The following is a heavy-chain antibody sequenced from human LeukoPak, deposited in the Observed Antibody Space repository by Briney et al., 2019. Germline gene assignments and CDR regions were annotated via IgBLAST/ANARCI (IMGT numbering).Heavy chain of an antibody. CDR3: ARHLMGAQGWFDP. Sequence: GESLKISCKGSGYRFTSYWIGWVRQMPGKGLEWMGIIYPDDSDTRYSPSFQGQVTISADKSISTAYLQWSSLKASDTAMYYCARHLMGAQGWFDPWGQGTLVTVSS. V-gene: IGHV5-51*01. CDR2: IYPDDSDT. J-gene: IGHJ5*02. D-gene: IGHD1-26*01. CDR1: GYRFTSYW.